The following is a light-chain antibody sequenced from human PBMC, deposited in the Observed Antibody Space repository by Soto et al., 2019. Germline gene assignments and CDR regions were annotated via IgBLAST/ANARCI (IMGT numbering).Light chain of an antibody. CDR1: QSLTSSY. Sequence: EIVLTQSPGTLSLSPEDTATLSCRSSQSLTSSYLAWYQQRPGQAPSLLIYGVSSRATGIPDRFSGSGSGTDFTLTITRLEPEDFAVYYCQHYGYSLWTFGQGTKVDIK. CDR3: QHYGYSLWT. CDR2: GVS. V-gene: IGKV3-20*01. J-gene: IGKJ1*01.